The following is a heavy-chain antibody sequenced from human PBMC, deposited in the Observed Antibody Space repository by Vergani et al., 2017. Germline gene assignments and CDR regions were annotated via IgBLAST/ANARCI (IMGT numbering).Heavy chain of an antibody. CDR1: GFSLTTGGEG. CDR3: VHRLGCVAWVGAFDV. D-gene: IGHD3-10*01. Sequence: QVTLRESGPTLVKPTQTLTLTCLFSGFSLTTGGEGVGWIRQPPGRALGWLAFVYWNDDERYSPSLKSRVTITKDTSKNEVILTMATMDPVDTATYYCVHRLGCVAWVGAFDVWGPGTMVTVSS. CDR2: VYWNDDE. J-gene: IGHJ3*01. V-gene: IGHV2-5*01.